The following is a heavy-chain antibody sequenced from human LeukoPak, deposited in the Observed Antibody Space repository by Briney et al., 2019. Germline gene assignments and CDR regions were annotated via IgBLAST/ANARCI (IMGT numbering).Heavy chain of an antibody. CDR3: ARPGDGYKMMYYFDY. Sequence: SETLSLTCTVSGGSISSSSYYWGWIRQPPGKGLEWIGSIYYSGSTYYDPSLKSRVTISVDTSKNQFSLKLSSVTAADTAVYYCARPGDGYKMMYYFDYWGQGTLVTVSS. V-gene: IGHV4-39*01. CDR2: IYYSGST. D-gene: IGHD5-24*01. CDR1: GGSISSSSYY. J-gene: IGHJ4*02.